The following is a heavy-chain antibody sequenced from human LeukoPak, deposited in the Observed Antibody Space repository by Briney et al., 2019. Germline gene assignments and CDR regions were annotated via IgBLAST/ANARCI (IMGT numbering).Heavy chain of an antibody. J-gene: IGHJ5*02. CDR1: GGSISSYY. D-gene: IGHD2-15*01. CDR2: IYTSGST. Sequence: SETLSLTCTVSGGSISSYYWSWIRQPAGKGLEWIGRIYTSGSTNYNPSLKSRVTMSVDTSKNQFSLKLSSVTAADTAVYYCARDRVRYYSGGSCYWFDPWGQGTLVTVSS. CDR3: ARDRVRYYSGGSCYWFDP. V-gene: IGHV4-4*07.